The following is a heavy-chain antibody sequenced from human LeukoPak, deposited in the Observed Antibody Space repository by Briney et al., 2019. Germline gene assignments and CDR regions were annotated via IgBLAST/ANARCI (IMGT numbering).Heavy chain of an antibody. CDR3: ARGLLGAVHYYYGMDV. D-gene: IGHD1-26*01. CDR2: MHPNSGNT. Sequence: ASVKVSCKASGYTFTSYNINWVRQATGQGLELMGWMHPNSGNTVYAQKLQGRVTMTRNTSISTAYMELSSLRSEDTAVYYCARGLLGAVHYYYGMDVWGQGTTVTVSS. V-gene: IGHV1-8*01. CDR1: GYTFTSYN. J-gene: IGHJ6*02.